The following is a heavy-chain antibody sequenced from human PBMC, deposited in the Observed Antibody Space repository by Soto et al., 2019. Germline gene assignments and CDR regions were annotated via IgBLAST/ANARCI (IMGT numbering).Heavy chain of an antibody. V-gene: IGHV3-23*01. Sequence: LRLSCAASGFTFSSYAMSWVRQAPGKGLEWVSAISGSGGSTYYADSVKGRFTISRDNSKNTLYLQMNSLRAEDTAVYYCASEDSSSWSFDPWGQGTLVTVSS. CDR1: GFTFSSYA. CDR2: ISGSGGST. J-gene: IGHJ5*02. D-gene: IGHD6-13*01. CDR3: ASEDSSSWSFDP.